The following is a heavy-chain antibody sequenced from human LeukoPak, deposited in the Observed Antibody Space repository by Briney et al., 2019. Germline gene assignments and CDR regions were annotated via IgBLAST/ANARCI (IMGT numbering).Heavy chain of an antibody. CDR2: INRSGST. Sequence: SETLSLTCAVYGGSFSPYYWSWIRQPPGKGLEWIGEINRSGSTNYNPSLKSRVTISVDTSKNQFSLRRSSVTAADTAVYYCARGGFYCGGDCYVDYWGQGTLVTVSS. D-gene: IGHD2-21*02. V-gene: IGHV4-34*01. J-gene: IGHJ4*02. CDR3: ARGGFYCGGDCYVDY. CDR1: GGSFSPYY.